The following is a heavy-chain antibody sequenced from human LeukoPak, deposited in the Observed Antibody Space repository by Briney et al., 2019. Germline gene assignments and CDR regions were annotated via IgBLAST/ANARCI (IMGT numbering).Heavy chain of an antibody. D-gene: IGHD4-23*01. V-gene: IGHV3-9*01. CDR2: ISWNSGSI. CDR3: AKAEGFFGGYYDH. J-gene: IGHJ4*02. CDR1: GFTFDDYA. Sequence: GRSLRLSCAASGFTFDDYAMHWVRQAPGKGLEWVSGISWNSGSIDYADSVEGRFTISRDNAKNSLFLQMNSLRAEDTAFYYCAKAEGFFGGYYDHWGQGTLVTVSS.